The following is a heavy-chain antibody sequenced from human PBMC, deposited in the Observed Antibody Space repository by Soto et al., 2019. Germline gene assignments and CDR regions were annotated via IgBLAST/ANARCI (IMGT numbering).Heavy chain of an antibody. D-gene: IGHD3-16*01. CDR1: GFTFSSYA. Sequence: QVQLVESGGGVVQPGRSLRLSCAASGFTFSSYAMHWVRQAPGKGLEWVAVISYDGSNKYYADSVKGRFTISRDNSKNTLYLQMNSLRDEDTAVYYCARDGAPGGMDVWGQGTTVTVS. CDR3: ARDGAPGGMDV. J-gene: IGHJ6*02. V-gene: IGHV3-30-3*01. CDR2: ISYDGSNK.